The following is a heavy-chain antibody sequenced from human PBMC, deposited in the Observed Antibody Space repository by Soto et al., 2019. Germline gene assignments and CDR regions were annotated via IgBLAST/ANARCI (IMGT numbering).Heavy chain of an antibody. D-gene: IGHD2-8*02. Sequence: EVQLVESGGGLVQPGRSLRLSCAASGFTFGDYALHWVRQVPGKGLEWVSGISWNSVAIHYADSVKGRFTISRDNAKNSLYLQMNNLRGEDTALYYCAKATRLTDTGSDWGQGTLVTVSS. CDR3: AKATRLTDTGSD. V-gene: IGHV3-9*01. CDR2: ISWNSVAI. CDR1: GFTFGDYA. J-gene: IGHJ4*02.